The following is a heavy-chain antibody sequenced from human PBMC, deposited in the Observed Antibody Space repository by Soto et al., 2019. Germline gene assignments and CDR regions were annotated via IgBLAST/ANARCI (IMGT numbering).Heavy chain of an antibody. Sequence: GSLRRSCAASGFTFRNYAMRWVRQAPGKGLECVAVISYDGGNKFYRDYVKGRFTISGDNSKNTLYLQINSLRYEDTAVYYCARGDREDIAVVIGVRPGEYGVDVWGQGTTVTVSS. V-gene: IGHV3-30-3*01. CDR2: ISYDGGNK. CDR3: ARGDREDIAVVIGVRPGEYGVDV. D-gene: IGHD2-15*01. CDR1: GFTFRNYA. J-gene: IGHJ6*02.